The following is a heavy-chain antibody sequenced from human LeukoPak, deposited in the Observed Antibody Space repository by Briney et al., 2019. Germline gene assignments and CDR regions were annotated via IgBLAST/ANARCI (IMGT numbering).Heavy chain of an antibody. CDR3: ARFSSGCSTSSCYLTY. J-gene: IGHJ4*02. CDR1: GGSLSSHY. V-gene: IGHV4-59*11. Sequence: SETLSLTCSVSGGSLSSHYWSWIRQPPGKGLELIGHIHDSGSTFYNPSLRGRVTISLDTSNNQFSLKLTSMTAADTAVYYCARFSSGCSTSSCYLTYWGQGTLVTVS. CDR2: IHDSGST. D-gene: IGHD2-2*01.